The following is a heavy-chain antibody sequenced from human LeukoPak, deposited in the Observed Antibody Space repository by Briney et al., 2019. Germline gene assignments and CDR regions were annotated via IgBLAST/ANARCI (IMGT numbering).Heavy chain of an antibody. CDR1: GGSIGSDY. CDR2: IYYTGGT. D-gene: IGHD3-9*01. V-gene: IGHV4-59*12. J-gene: IGHJ6*03. CDR3: AREGPYYDILTGYPDIYYMDV. Sequence: SETLSLTCTVSGGSIGSDYWTWIRQPPGKGLEYIGYIYYTGGTNYNPSLKSRVTISVDTSKNQFSLKLSSVTAADTAVYYCAREGPYYDILTGYPDIYYMDVWGKGTTVTVSS.